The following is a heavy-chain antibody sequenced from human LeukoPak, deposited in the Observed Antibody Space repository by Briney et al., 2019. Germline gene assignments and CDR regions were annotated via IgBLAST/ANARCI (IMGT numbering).Heavy chain of an antibody. J-gene: IGHJ5*02. V-gene: IGHV1-69*04. CDR3: ARDIAYYDSSGGPNWFDP. Sequence: SVKVSCKASGGTFSSYAISWVRQAPGQGLEWMGRIIPILGIANYAQKFQGRVTITADKSTSTAYMELSSLRSEDTAVYYCARDIAYYDSSGGPNWFDPWGQGTLVTVSS. D-gene: IGHD3-22*01. CDR2: IIPILGIA. CDR1: GGTFSSYA.